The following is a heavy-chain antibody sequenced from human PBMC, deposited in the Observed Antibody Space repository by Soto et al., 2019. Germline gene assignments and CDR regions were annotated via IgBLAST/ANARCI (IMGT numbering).Heavy chain of an antibody. V-gene: IGHV3-48*02. J-gene: IGHJ4*02. CDR1: GFTFSSYS. CDR2: ISSSSSTI. CDR3: ARGLYYSDSSAYWRY. D-gene: IGHD3-22*01. Sequence: EVQLVESGGGLVQPGGSLRLSCAASGFTFSSYSMNWVRQAPGKGLEWVSYISSSSSTIYYADSVKGRFTISRDNAQNSLYLQLNSLRDGDTAVYYCARGLYYSDSSAYWRYWCQGTLVTVPS.